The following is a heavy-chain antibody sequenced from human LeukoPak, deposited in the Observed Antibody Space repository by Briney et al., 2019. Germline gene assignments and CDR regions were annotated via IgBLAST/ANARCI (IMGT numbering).Heavy chain of an antibody. J-gene: IGHJ4*02. V-gene: IGHV3-48*02. D-gene: IGHD1-26*01. CDR3: ARDKSGNVVGATDFDY. CDR1: GFTFSSYS. CDR2: ISSSSSTI. Sequence: GGSLRLSCAASGFTFSSYSMNWVRQAPGKGLEWVSYISSSSSTIYYADSVKGRFTISRDNAKNSLYLQMNSLRDEDTAVYYCARDKSGNVVGATDFDYWGQGTVVTVSS.